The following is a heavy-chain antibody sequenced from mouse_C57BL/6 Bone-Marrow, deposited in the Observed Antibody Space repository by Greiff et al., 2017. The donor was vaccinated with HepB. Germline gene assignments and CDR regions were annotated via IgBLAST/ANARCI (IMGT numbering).Heavy chain of an antibody. CDR3: AVRQLRLDCYAMDY. J-gene: IGHJ4*01. Sequence: VQLQQPGAELVKPGASVKLSCKASGYTFTSYWMHWVKQRPGQGLEWIGEIYPRSGNTYYNEKFKGKATLTADKSSSTAYMELRSLTSEDSAVYFCAVRQLRLDCYAMDYWGQGTSVTVSS. D-gene: IGHD3-2*02. CDR2: IYPRSGNT. V-gene: IGHV1-64*01. CDR1: GYTFTSYW.